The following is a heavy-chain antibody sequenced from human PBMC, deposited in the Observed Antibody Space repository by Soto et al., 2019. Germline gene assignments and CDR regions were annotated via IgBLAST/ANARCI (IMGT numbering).Heavy chain of an antibody. D-gene: IGHD3-22*01. CDR1: GGSISSGDYY. J-gene: IGHJ4*02. CDR3: AKELSPVQCDSSGPVAG. CDR2: IYHTGNT. Sequence: PSETLSLTCTVSGGSISSGDYYWSWIRQPPGKGLEWIGYIYHTGNTYYSPSLKSRVSISLDTSKNQFSLKLSSVTAADTAVYYCAKELSPVQCDSSGPVAGWGQGTLVTVSS. V-gene: IGHV4-30-4*01.